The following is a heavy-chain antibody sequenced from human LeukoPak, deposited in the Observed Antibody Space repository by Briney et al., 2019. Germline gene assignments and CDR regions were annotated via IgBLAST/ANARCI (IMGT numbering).Heavy chain of an antibody. CDR2: IRDNGATT. D-gene: IGHD3-9*01. CDR1: GFTLSSYS. Sequence: GGSLRLSCAASGFTLSSYSMTWVRQAPGKGLEWVSDIRDNGATTYYADSVKGRFTISRDNSKNTLYLQMNSLRAGDTAVYYCARDRYFDWLLAQSYYYGMDVWGQGTTVTVSS. J-gene: IGHJ6*02. V-gene: IGHV3-23*01. CDR3: ARDRYFDWLLAQSYYYGMDV.